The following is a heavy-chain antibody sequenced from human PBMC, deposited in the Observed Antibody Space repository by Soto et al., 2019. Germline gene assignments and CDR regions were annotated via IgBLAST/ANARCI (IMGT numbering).Heavy chain of an antibody. Sequence: EVQLLESGGGLVQPGGSLRLSCAASGFTFSRYAMSWVRHAPRKGLAWVSAISGSGGSTYYADSVKGRFTISGDNSKNTVYLQMNSLRAQDTAVYYCATAYDYGDYVPFYFDYCGQGTLVTVSS. D-gene: IGHD4-17*01. CDR3: ATAYDYGDYVPFYFDY. CDR2: ISGSGGST. V-gene: IGHV3-23*01. CDR1: GFTFSRYA. J-gene: IGHJ4*02.